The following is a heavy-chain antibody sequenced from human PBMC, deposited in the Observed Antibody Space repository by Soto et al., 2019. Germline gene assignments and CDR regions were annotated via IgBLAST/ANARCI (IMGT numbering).Heavy chain of an antibody. CDR2: ISYDGSNK. J-gene: IGHJ4*02. V-gene: IGHV3-30-3*01. Sequence: GGSLRLSCAASGFTFSSYAMHWVRQAPGKGLEWVAVISYDGSNKYYADSVKGRFTISRDNSKNTLYLQMNSLRAEDTAVYYCARDFLEWELLLGYYFDYWGQGTLVTVSS. D-gene: IGHD1-26*01. CDR1: GFTFSSYA. CDR3: ARDFLEWELLLGYYFDY.